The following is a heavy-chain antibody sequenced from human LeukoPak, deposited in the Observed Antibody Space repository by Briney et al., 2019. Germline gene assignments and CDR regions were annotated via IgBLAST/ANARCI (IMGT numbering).Heavy chain of an antibody. CDR1: GFTFSSYG. J-gene: IGHJ4*02. CDR2: ISYDGSNK. D-gene: IGHD3-3*01. V-gene: IGHV3-30*18. Sequence: PGRSLRLSCAASGFTFSSYGMHWVRQAPGNGLEWVAVISYDGSNKYYADSVKGRFTISRDNSKNTLYLQMNSLRAEDTAVYYCAKGESAITIFGVVISKRNDYWGQGTLVTVSS. CDR3: AKGESAITIFGVVISKRNDY.